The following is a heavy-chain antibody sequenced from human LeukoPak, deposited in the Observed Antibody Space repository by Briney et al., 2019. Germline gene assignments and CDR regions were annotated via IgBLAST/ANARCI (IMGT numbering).Heavy chain of an antibody. V-gene: IGHV1-69*05. Sequence: SVKVSCKASGRTFSSYAISWVRQAPGQGLECMGRIIPIFGTANYAQKFQGRVTITTDESTSTAYMELSSLRSEDTAVYYCARDQGEWLVANAFDIWGQGTMVAVSS. CDR2: IIPIFGTA. J-gene: IGHJ3*02. D-gene: IGHD6-19*01. CDR1: GRTFSSYA. CDR3: ARDQGEWLVANAFDI.